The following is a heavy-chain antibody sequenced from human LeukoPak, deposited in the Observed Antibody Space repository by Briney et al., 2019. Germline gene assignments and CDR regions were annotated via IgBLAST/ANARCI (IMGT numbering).Heavy chain of an antibody. D-gene: IGHD1-26*01. CDR3: TRDRGTYNWLDP. J-gene: IGHJ5*02. CDR1: GVTLSDSA. Sequence: PGGSLKLSCAPSGVTLSDSAIHWVRQASGKGLEWVGLIDRPAKSYATAYGASVGGRFTISRDDSKNTAYLQMDSLKTEDTALYYCTRDRGTYNWLDPWGQGTLVTVSS. V-gene: IGHV3-73*01. CDR2: IDRPAKSYAT.